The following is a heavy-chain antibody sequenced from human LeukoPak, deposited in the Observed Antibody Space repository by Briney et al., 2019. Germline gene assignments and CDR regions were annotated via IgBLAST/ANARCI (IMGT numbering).Heavy chain of an antibody. V-gene: IGHV4-59*01. J-gene: IGHJ3*02. Sequence: SETLSLTCTVSGGSISSYYRSWIRQPPGKGLEWIGYIYYSGSTNYNPSLKSRVTISVDTSKNQFSLKLSSVTAADTAVYYCARATLEYCSGGSCLLRAFDIWGQGTMVTVSS. CDR2: IYYSGST. CDR3: ARATLEYCSGGSCLLRAFDI. D-gene: IGHD2-15*01. CDR1: GGSISSYY.